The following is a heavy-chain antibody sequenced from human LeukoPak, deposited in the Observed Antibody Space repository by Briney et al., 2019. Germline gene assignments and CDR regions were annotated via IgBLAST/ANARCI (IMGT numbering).Heavy chain of an antibody. CDR1: GFTFSSYS. V-gene: IGHV3-48*01. CDR2: ISSSSSTI. CDR3: ARYGELMDY. J-gene: IGHJ4*02. Sequence: GGSLRLSCAASGFTFSSYSMNWVRQAPGKGLEWVSYISSSSSTIYYADSVKGRFTISRDNAKSSLYLQMNSLRAEDTAVYYCARYGELMDYWGQGTLVTVSS. D-gene: IGHD1-7*01.